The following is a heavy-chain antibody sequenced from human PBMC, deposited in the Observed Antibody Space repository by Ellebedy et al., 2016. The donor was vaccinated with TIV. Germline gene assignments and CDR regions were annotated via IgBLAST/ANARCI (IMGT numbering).Heavy chain of an antibody. CDR2: IYYTGNT. V-gene: IGHV4-59*01. Sequence: MPSETLSLTCSVSGASISSSYWSWIRQPPGKGLEWIGYIYYTGNTNYNPALNSRVTISVDTSKNQFSLKVSSVTAADTALYYCATQGATGFDYWGQGSLVTVSS. CDR1: GASISSSY. D-gene: IGHD1-26*01. CDR3: ATQGATGFDY. J-gene: IGHJ4*02.